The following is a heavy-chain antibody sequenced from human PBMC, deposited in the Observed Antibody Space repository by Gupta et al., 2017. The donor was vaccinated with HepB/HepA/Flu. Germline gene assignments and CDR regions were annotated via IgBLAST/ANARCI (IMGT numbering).Heavy chain of an antibody. CDR2: INGGNDNT. J-gene: IGHJ4*02. CDR3: ARGTSSGSYLTNY. CDR1: GYTFSSYS. V-gene: IGHV1-3*01. Sequence: QVQLVQSGAEVKPPGASVKVSCKASGYTFSSYSTHWVRQAPGQRLEWMGYINGGNDNTRYSQKFQGRVSIAKDTCANTAYMERSSVRSEDTAVDYGARGTSSGSYLTNYWGRRTLVTVSS. D-gene: IGHD3-10*01.